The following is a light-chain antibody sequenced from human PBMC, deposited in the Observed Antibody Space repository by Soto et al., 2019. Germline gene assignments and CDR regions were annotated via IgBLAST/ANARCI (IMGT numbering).Light chain of an antibody. Sequence: QSVLTQPPSVSGAPGQRVTLSCTGSSSNIGAGYDVHWYQQLPGTAPKLLIYGSINRPSGVPDRFSGSKSGTSASLAITGLRTDDEADYYCQSYDSSLSGSVFGGGTKLTVL. CDR2: GSI. J-gene: IGLJ3*02. CDR3: QSYDSSLSGSV. V-gene: IGLV1-40*01. CDR1: SSNIGAGYD.